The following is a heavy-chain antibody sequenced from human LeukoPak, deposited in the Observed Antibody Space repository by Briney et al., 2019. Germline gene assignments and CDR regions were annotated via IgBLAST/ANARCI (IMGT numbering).Heavy chain of an antibody. Sequence: ASVKVSCKASGYTFTSYDINWVRQATGQGLEWMGRMNPNSGNTGYAQKFQGRVTMTRNTSISTAYMELSSLRSEDTAVYYCARQDDYGDYFDYWGQGTLVTVSS. CDR3: ARQDDYGDYFDY. CDR2: MNPNSGNT. J-gene: IGHJ4*02. D-gene: IGHD4-17*01. CDR1: GYTFTSYD. V-gene: IGHV1-8*01.